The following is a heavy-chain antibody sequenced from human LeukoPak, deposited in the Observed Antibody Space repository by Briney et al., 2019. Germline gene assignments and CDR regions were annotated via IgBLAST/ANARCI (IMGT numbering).Heavy chain of an antibody. CDR1: GGSISSYY. D-gene: IGHD1-26*01. CDR2: IYTSGST. V-gene: IGHV4-4*07. CDR3: ARENSGSYREFDY. J-gene: IGHJ4*02. Sequence: SETLSLTCTVSGGSISSYYWSWIRQPAGKGLEWIGRIYTSGSTNYNASLKSRVSMSVDTSKNQFSLKLSSVTSADTAVFYCARENSGSYREFDYWGQGTLVTVSS.